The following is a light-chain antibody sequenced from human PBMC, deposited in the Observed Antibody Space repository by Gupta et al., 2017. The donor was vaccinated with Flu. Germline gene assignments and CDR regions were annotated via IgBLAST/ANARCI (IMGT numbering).Light chain of an antibody. V-gene: IGLV3-21*02. Sequence: SYVLTPPPSVSVAPGQTARITCGGNNIGRKSVHWYQQKPGQAPVLVVYDDSDRPSGIPERFSGSNSGNTATLTISRVEAGDEADYYCQVWDSSSDLVVFGGGTKLTVL. CDR1: NIGRKS. J-gene: IGLJ2*01. CDR3: QVWDSSSDLVV. CDR2: DDS.